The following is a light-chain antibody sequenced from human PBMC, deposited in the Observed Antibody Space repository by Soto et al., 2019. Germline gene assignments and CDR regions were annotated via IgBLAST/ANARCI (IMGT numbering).Light chain of an antibody. Sequence: QSALTQPASVSGSPGQSITMSCTGTSSNVGSYNLVSWYQQHPGKAPKLMIYEGSKRPSGISNRFSGSKSGNTASLTISGLQADDEADYYCCSYAGSSSVVFGGGTKVTVL. J-gene: IGLJ2*01. CDR2: EGS. CDR1: SSNVGSYNL. CDR3: CSYAGSSSVV. V-gene: IGLV2-23*01.